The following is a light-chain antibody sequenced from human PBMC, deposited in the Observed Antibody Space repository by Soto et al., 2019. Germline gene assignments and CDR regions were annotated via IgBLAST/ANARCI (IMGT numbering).Light chain of an antibody. CDR3: AAWDDSLSAVV. V-gene: IGLV1-47*01. CDR1: SSNIGSNY. J-gene: IGLJ2*01. Sequence: QSVLTQPPSASETPGQRVTISCSGSSSNIGSNYVYWYQQFPGSAPKLLIYRIDQRPSGVPDRFSGSKSGTSASLAISGPRSEDEADYYCAAWDDSLSAVVFGGGTKLTVL. CDR2: RID.